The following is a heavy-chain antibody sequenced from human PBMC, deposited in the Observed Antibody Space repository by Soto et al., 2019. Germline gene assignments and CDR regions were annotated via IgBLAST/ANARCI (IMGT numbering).Heavy chain of an antibody. V-gene: IGHV1-46*01. Sequence: GASVKVSCKASGYTFTNYYMHWVRQAPGQGLEWMGVIHYSGATPTYAEKFQDRVTITADESTGTAYLELSSLTSEDTAVYYCATSEGRDGYSFDYWGPGTLVTVSS. D-gene: IGHD5-12*01. J-gene: IGHJ4*02. CDR3: ATSEGRDGYSFDY. CDR1: GYTFTNYY. CDR2: IHYSGATP.